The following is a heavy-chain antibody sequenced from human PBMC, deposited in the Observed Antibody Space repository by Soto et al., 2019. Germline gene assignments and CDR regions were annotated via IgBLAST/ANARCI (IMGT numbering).Heavy chain of an antibody. CDR3: AHSRCRGDCLQSYESQWYYGVDV. V-gene: IGHV2-5*02. CDR2: IYWDDDK. J-gene: IGHJ6*02. Sequence: QITLKESGPPLVQPTQTLTLTCTFSGFSLNTGGVGVGWIRQAPGKGLEWLALIYWDDDKRYSPSLKSRLTITKDTSKKEVDLTMTSLDPVDTATYYSAHSRCRGDCLQSYESQWYYGVDVWGQGTTVTVS. D-gene: IGHD2-21*02. CDR1: GFSLNTGGVG.